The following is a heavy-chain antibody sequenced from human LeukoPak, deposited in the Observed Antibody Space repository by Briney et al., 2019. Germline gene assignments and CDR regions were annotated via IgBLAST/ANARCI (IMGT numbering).Heavy chain of an antibody. Sequence: ASVKVSCKASGYTFTDYYMHWVRQATGQGLEWVGCINSNSGGTNYAQKFQGRVTMTRDTSISAAYVDLSRLTSDDAAVYYCARSDASGWKDFWGQGTLVTVSS. J-gene: IGHJ4*02. CDR1: GYTFTDYY. CDR3: ARSDASGWKDF. CDR2: INSNSGGT. D-gene: IGHD6-19*01. V-gene: IGHV1-2*02.